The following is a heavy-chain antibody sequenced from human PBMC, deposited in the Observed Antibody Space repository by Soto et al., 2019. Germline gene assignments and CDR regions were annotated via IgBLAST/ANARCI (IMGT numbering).Heavy chain of an antibody. J-gene: IGHJ3*02. CDR1: GFTFSSYG. V-gene: IGHV3-33*01. Sequence: PSETLRLSCAASGFTFSSYGMHWFRQAPGKGLEWVAVIWYDGSNKYFADSVKGRFTISRDNSRNTLYLQMNSLRAEDTAVYYCARGDYYDSSGYYYRGKGAFDIWGQGTMVTVSS. D-gene: IGHD3-22*01. CDR3: ARGDYYDSSGYYYRGKGAFDI. CDR2: IWYDGSNK.